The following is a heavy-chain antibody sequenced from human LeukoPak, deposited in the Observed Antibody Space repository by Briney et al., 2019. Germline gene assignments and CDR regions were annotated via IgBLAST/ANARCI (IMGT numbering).Heavy chain of an antibody. D-gene: IGHD3-3*01. Sequence: PSETLYLTCTVSGGSISSSNYYWGWIRQPPGNRLEWIGTIYYSGHTYYNPSLKSRVTIFVDTSQNQFSLKLSSVTAADTVVYYCARHRRDHDFWSGSNPTDYYYYMDVWGKGTSVTVSS. CDR1: GGSISSSNYY. V-gene: IGHV4-39*01. CDR3: ARHRRDHDFWSGSNPTDYYYYMDV. J-gene: IGHJ6*03. CDR2: IYYSGHT.